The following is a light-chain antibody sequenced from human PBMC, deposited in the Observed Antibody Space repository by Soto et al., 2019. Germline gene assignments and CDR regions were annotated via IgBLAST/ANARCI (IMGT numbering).Light chain of an antibody. V-gene: IGKV1-39*01. Sequence: ILLTQSPSTLSFSQGDRATITCRASQNISSYLIWYQQKPGKAPKLLIYAASTLESGVPSRFSGSGSGTDFTLTISSLQPEDFATYYCQQSCSTPRTFGQGTKVDI. J-gene: IGKJ1*01. CDR2: AAS. CDR3: QQSCSTPRT. CDR1: QNISSY.